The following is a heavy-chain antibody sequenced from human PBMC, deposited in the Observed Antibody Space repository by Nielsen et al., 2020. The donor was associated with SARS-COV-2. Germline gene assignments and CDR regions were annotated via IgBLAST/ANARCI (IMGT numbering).Heavy chain of an antibody. CDR1: DFTFSDYS. CDR2: ISSSSSYT. CDR3: TLLQEHL. J-gene: IGHJ6*01. Sequence: GESLKISCAASDFTFSDYSMNWVRQAPGKGLEWVSYISSSSSYTNYADSVKGRFTISRDNAKNSLYLQMLSLHQGPIGLPPGTLLQEHLWG. V-gene: IGHV3-21*05.